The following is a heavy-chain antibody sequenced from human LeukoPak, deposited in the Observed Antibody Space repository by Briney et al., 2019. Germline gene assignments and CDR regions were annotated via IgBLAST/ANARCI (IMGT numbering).Heavy chain of an antibody. J-gene: IGHJ3*01. Sequence: ASVKVSCKASGYTFTSYGISWVRQAPGQGLEWMGWISAYNGNTNYAQKLQGRVTMTTDTSTSTAYMELRSLTSDDTAVYYCATVQHCSGGTCYAWTDAFHVWGQGTMVIVSS. V-gene: IGHV1-18*01. CDR3: ATVQHCSGGTCYAWTDAFHV. D-gene: IGHD2-15*01. CDR1: GYTFTSYG. CDR2: ISAYNGNT.